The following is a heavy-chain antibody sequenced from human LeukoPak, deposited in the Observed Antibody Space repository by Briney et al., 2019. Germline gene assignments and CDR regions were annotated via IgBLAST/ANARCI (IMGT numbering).Heavy chain of an antibody. CDR2: ISSSSSYI. CDR3: ARDKMVRGVITNFDY. D-gene: IGHD3-10*01. CDR1: GFTFSSYS. J-gene: IGHJ4*02. V-gene: IGHV3-21*01. Sequence: GGSLRLSCAASGFTFSSYSMNWVRQAPGKGLEWVSSISSSSSYIYYADSVKGRFTISRDNAKNSVYLQMNSLRAEDTAVYYCARDKMVRGVITNFDYWGQGTLVTVSS.